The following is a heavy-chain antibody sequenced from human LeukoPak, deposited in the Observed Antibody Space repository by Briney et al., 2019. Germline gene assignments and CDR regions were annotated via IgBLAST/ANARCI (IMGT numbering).Heavy chain of an antibody. Sequence: GGSLRLSCAASGFTFSSYAMSWVRQAPGKGPEWVSDVTGSGGDTFYEDSVKGRFTISRDNSKNTLSLQMNSLRVEDTALYYCAKSRAAATTLLFDYWGQGTLVTVSS. D-gene: IGHD6-13*01. V-gene: IGHV3-23*01. CDR3: AKSRAAATTLLFDY. CDR1: GFTFSSYA. CDR2: VTGSGGDT. J-gene: IGHJ4*02.